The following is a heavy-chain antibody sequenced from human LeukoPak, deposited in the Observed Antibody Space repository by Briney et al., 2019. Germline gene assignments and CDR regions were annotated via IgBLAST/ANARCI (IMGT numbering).Heavy chain of an antibody. J-gene: IGHJ6*03. CDR2: IITSGST. CDR3: ARTLVITAAMYYYYMDV. CDR1: GASIIDSY. Sequence: PSETLSLTCTVSGASIIDSYWSWLRQPAGKGLEWIERIITSGSTNYSPSLKSRVTMSLDTSKNQFSLKLSSVTAADTAVYYCARTLVITAAMYYYYMDVWGKGTTVTVSS. D-gene: IGHD2-2*01. V-gene: IGHV4-4*07.